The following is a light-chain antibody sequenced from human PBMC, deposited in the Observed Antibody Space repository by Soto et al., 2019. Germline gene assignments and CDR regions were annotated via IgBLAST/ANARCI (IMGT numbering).Light chain of an antibody. CDR2: TTN. V-gene: IGLV1-44*01. J-gene: IGLJ1*01. CDR1: NSNIGSDI. CDR3: ATWDGGLSGPFV. Sequence: QSVLTQPPSASGTPVQRATISCGGSNSNIGSDIVNCYQLLPGAAPEVLINTTNQRPSGVPERFSGSKSGTSASLAISGLQSEDEANSSCATWDGGLSGPFVFGTGTKVTVL.